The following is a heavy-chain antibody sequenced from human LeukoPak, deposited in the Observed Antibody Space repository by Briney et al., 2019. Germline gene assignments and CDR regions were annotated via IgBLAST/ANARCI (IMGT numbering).Heavy chain of an antibody. CDR1: GGSISSYY. J-gene: IGHJ4*02. CDR2: IYYSGST. Sequence: SETLSLTCTVSGGSISSYYWSWIRQPPGKGLEWIGYIYYSGSTNYNPSLKSRVTISVDTSKNQFSLKLSSVTAADTAVYYCARERSSSWVLDYWGQGTLVTVSS. D-gene: IGHD6-13*01. CDR3: ARERSSSWVLDY. V-gene: IGHV4-59*01.